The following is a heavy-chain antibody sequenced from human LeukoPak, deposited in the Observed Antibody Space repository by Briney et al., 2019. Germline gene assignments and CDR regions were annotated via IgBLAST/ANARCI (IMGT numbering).Heavy chain of an antibody. CDR2: INHSGST. CDR1: GGSFSGYY. V-gene: IGHV4-34*01. CDR3: ARVRRLQKNIPAWNWFDP. Sequence: SETLSLTCAVYGGSFSGYYWSWIRQPPGKGLEWIGEINHSGSTNYNPSLRSRVTISVDASKNQFSLKLSSVTAADTAVYYCARVRRLQKNIPAWNWFDPWGQGTLVTVSS. D-gene: IGHD4-11*01. J-gene: IGHJ5*02.